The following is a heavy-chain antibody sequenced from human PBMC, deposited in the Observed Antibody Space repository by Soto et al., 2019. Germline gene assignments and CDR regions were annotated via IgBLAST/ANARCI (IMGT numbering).Heavy chain of an antibody. CDR1: GYTFTAHY. Sequence: SVKVSDQASGYTFTAHYIHWVRQALGQGFEWMGRINPNSGDTSYAQRLQGRVTMTRDTSINTVFMELSSLRSDDTALYYCARVSRAVGASTTYDFWAQGTLVTVSS. V-gene: IGHV1-2*02. CDR3: ARVSRAVGASTTYDF. J-gene: IGHJ4*02. D-gene: IGHD1-26*01. CDR2: INPNSGDT.